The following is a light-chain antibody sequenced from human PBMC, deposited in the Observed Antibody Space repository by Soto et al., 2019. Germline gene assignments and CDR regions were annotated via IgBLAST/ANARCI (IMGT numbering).Light chain of an antibody. V-gene: IGKV3-15*01. CDR2: SAS. J-gene: IGKJ2*01. CDR3: QQYNSFPQS. Sequence: DRVMTQSPATLSVSPGDRATLSCRASQTISSNLAWYQQKPGQAPRLLIHSASTRATGIPARFSGSGSGTEFTLTISILQSEDFAVYYCQQYNSFPQSFGQGTKLEIK. CDR1: QTISSN.